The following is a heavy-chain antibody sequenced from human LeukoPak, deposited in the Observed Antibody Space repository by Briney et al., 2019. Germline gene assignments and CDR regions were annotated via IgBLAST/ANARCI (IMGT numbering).Heavy chain of an antibody. V-gene: IGHV3-49*03. CDR3: TSDARDYDSSGYFY. Sequence: GGSLRLSCTASGFTFGDYAMSWFRQAPGKGLEWVGFIRSKAYGGTTEYAASVKGRLTISRDDSKSIAYLQMNSLKTEDTAVYYCTSDARDYDSSGYFYWDQGTLVTVSS. J-gene: IGHJ4*02. CDR1: GFTFGDYA. D-gene: IGHD3-22*01. CDR2: IRSKAYGGTT.